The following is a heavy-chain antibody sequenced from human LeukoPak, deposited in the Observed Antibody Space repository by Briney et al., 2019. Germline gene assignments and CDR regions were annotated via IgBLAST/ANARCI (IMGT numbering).Heavy chain of an antibody. CDR1: GYTFTSYY. V-gene: IGHV1-46*01. D-gene: IGHD6-6*01. J-gene: IGHJ6*02. CDR3: ARLDEYSSSSRYYGMDV. CDR2: LDPSGGST. Sequence: GASVKVSCKASGYTFTSYYMHWVRQAPGQGLEWMGILDPSGGSTSCAQKFQGRVTMTRDTSTSTVYMDLSSLTSEDTGVYYCARLDEYSSSSRYYGMDVWGQGTTVTVSS.